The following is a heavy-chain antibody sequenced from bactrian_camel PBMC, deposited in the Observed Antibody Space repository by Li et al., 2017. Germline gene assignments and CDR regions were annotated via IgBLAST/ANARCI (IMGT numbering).Heavy chain of an antibody. J-gene: IGHJ4*01. D-gene: IGHD6*01. CDR1: VSSYD. CDR3: AKADLYGGSWYSD. V-gene: IGHV3S40*01. CDR2: INSGGGSQ. Sequence: VESGGGLVQPGGSLRLSCAASVSSYDMSWVRQAPGEGLEWVSTINSGGGSQYYSDSVKGRFTISRDNAKNTLYLHVNSLKTEDTAVYYCAKADLYGGSWYSDWGQGTQVTVS.